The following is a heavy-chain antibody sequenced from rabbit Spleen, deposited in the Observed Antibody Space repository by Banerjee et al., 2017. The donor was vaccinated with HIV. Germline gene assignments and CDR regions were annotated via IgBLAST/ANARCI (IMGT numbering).Heavy chain of an antibody. V-gene: IGHV1S40*01. Sequence: QSLEESGGDLVKPGASLTLTCTASGFSFSAGYYMCWVRQAPGKGLEWIACIHGGSKNNIYYASWAKGRFTISKTSSTTVTLQMTSLTVADTATYFCARDLVTVIGWNFNLWGQGTLVTVS. CDR1: GFSFSAGYY. CDR3: ARDLVTVIGWNFNL. D-gene: IGHD5-1*01. J-gene: IGHJ4*01. CDR2: IHGGSKNNI.